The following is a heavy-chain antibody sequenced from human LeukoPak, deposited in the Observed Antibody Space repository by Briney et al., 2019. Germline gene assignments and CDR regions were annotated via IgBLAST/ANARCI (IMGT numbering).Heavy chain of an antibody. CDR1: GFTFSSYS. J-gene: IGHJ4*02. Sequence: PGGSLRLSCAASGFTFSSYSMTWVRQAPGKGLEWVSSISSSSSYIYYADSVKGRFTISRDNAKNSLYLQMNNLRAEDTAVYYCARQTYYYDSRGYYYRGPLDYWGQGTLVTVSS. D-gene: IGHD3-22*01. CDR3: ARQTYYYDSRGYYYRGPLDY. V-gene: IGHV3-21*01. CDR2: ISSSSSYI.